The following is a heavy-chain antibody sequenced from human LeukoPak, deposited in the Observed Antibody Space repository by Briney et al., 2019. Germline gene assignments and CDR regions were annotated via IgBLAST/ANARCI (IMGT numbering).Heavy chain of an antibody. J-gene: IGHJ4*02. CDR2: IYYSGST. D-gene: IGHD5-12*01. CDR1: GGSISSGGYY. V-gene: IGHV4-31*03. CDR3: ARVGYSGYDFDY. Sequence: SQTLSLTCTVSGGSISSGGYYWSWIRQHPGKGLEWVGYIYYSGSTYYNPSLKSRVTISVDTSKNQFSLKLSSVTAADTAVYYCARVGYSGYDFDYWGQGTLVTVSS.